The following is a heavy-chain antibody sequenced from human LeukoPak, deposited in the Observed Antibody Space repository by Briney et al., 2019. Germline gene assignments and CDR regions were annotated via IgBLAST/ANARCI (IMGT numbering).Heavy chain of an antibody. CDR1: GYTFTGCY. CDR2: INPNSGGT. J-gene: IGHJ6*02. V-gene: IGHV1-2*02. D-gene: IGHD1-26*01. CDR3: ATHGPGEGYGMDV. Sequence: ASVKVSCKASGYTFTGCYMHWVRQAPGQGLEWMGWINPNSGGTNYAQKFQGRVTMTRDTSISTAYMELSRLRSDDTAVYYCATHGPGEGYGMDVWGQGTTVTVSS.